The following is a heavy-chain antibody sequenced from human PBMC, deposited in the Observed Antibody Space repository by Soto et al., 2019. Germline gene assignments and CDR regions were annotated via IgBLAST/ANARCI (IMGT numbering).Heavy chain of an antibody. CDR2: IIPILGIA. CDR1: GGTFSSYT. Sequence: GASVKVSCKASGGTFSSYTISWVRQAPGQGLEWMGRIIPILGIANYAQKFQGRVTITADKSTSTAYMELSSLRSEDTAVYYCATSALEVVAATPDGPIDYWGQGTLVTVSS. V-gene: IGHV1-69*02. CDR3: ATSALEVVAATPDGPIDY. D-gene: IGHD2-15*01. J-gene: IGHJ4*02.